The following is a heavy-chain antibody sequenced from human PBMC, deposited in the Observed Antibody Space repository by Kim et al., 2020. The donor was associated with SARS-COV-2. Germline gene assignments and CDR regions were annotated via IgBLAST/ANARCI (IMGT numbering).Heavy chain of an antibody. CDR3: ARRWGYSGYPGPYYNWFDP. CDR1: GGSFSGYY. D-gene: IGHD5-12*01. Sequence: SETLSLTCAVYGGSFSGYYWSWIRQPPGKGLEWIGEINHSGSTNYNPSLKSRVTISVDTSKNQFSLKLSSVTAADTAVYYCARRWGYSGYPGPYYNWFDPWGQGTLVTVSS. CDR2: INHSGST. V-gene: IGHV4-34*01. J-gene: IGHJ5*02.